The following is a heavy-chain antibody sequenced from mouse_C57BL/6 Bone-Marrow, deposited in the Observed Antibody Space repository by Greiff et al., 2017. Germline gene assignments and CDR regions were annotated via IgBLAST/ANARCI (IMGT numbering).Heavy chain of an antibody. J-gene: IGHJ4*01. D-gene: IGHD2-4*01. CDR1: GYSFTDYN. CDR3: AGGYDYAYAVDY. V-gene: IGHV1-39*01. CDR2: INPNYGTT. Sequence: EVQLQESGPELVKPGASVKISCKASGYSFTDYNMNWVKQSNGKSLEWIGVINPNYGTTSYNQKFKGKATLTVDQSSSTACMQLNNLTSEASAVYYCAGGYDYAYAVDYWGQGTSVTVSS.